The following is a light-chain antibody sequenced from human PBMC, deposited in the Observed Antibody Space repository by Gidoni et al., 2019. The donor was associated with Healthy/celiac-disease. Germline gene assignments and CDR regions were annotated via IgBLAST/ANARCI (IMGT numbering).Light chain of an antibody. CDR3: QSADSSGTYVV. CDR1: ALPKQY. CDR2: KDS. J-gene: IGLJ2*01. Sequence: SYELTQQPSVSVSQGQTARITCSGDALPKQYAYWYQQKPGQAPVLLIYKDSERPSGIPERFSGSSSGTTVTLTISGVQAEDEADYYCQSADSSGTYVVFGGGTKLTVL. V-gene: IGLV3-25*03.